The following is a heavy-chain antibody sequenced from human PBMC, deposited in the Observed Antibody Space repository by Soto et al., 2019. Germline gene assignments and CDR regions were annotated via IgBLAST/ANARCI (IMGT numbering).Heavy chain of an antibody. V-gene: IGHV4-39*01. CDR2: IYYSGST. D-gene: IGHD3-22*01. CDR3: ARHSSGYHVQVHAFDI. Sequence: SETLSLTCTVSGGSISSSSYYWGWIRQPPGKGLEWIGSIYYSGSTYYNPSLKSRVTISVDTSKNQFSLKLSSVTAADTAVYYCARHSSGYHVQVHAFDIWGQGTMVTVSS. J-gene: IGHJ3*02. CDR1: GGSISSSSYY.